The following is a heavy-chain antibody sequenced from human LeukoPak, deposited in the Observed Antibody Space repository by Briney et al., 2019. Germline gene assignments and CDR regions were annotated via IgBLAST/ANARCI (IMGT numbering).Heavy chain of an antibody. D-gene: IGHD6-13*01. CDR3: AKQPYSSSWEWFDP. CDR1: GFSFGSFA. CDR2: ISGSGGST. V-gene: IGHV3-23*01. J-gene: IGHJ5*02. Sequence: PGGSLRLSCAASGFSFGSFAMSWVRQAPGKGLEWVSAISGSGGSTYYADSVKGRFTISRDNSKNTLYLQMNSLRAEDTAVYYCAKQPYSSSWEWFDPWGQGTLVTVSS.